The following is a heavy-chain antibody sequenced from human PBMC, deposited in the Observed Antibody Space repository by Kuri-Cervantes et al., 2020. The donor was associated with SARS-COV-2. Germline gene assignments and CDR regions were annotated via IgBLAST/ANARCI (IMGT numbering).Heavy chain of an antibody. CDR2: IDHSGST. CDR3: ARGKARYCSSTSCHLRYYYYGMDA. D-gene: IGHD2-2*01. J-gene: IGHJ6*02. CDR1: DVSFSGYY. V-gene: IGHV4-34*01. Sequence: GSLRLSCAVYDVSFSGYYWSWIRQPPGKGLEWIGEIDHSGSTNYNPSLKSRVTISVDTSKNQFSLKLSSVTAADTAVYYCARGKARYCSSTSCHLRYYYYGMDAWGQGTTVTVSS.